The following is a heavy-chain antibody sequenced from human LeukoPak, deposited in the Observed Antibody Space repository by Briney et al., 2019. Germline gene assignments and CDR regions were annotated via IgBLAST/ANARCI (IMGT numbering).Heavy chain of an antibody. Sequence: PSETLSLTCAVYGGSFSGYYWSWIRQPPGKGLEWIGEINHSGSTNYNPSLKSRVTISVDTSKSQFSLKLSSVTAADTAVYYCARGLLSYYDSSGYYYLDYWGQGTLVTVSS. D-gene: IGHD3-22*01. V-gene: IGHV4-34*01. CDR1: GGSFSGYY. CDR3: ARGLLSYYDSSGYYYLDY. CDR2: INHSGST. J-gene: IGHJ4*02.